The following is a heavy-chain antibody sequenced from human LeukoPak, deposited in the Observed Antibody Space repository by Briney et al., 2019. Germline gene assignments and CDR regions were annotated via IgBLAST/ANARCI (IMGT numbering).Heavy chain of an antibody. CDR1: GFSFSENW. CDR3: ARDDHWGWDK. D-gene: IGHD7-27*01. Sequence: GGSLRLSCAASGFSFSENWMSWVRQAPGKGPEWVANIRPDGNVAFHVDLVKGRFSISRDNAKNTLYLQMNGLRVEDTALYYCARDDHWGWDKWGRGTLVTVSS. V-gene: IGHV3-7*01. CDR2: IRPDGNVA. J-gene: IGHJ4*02.